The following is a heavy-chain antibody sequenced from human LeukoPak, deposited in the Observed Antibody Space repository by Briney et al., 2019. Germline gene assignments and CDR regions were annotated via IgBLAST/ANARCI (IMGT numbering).Heavy chain of an antibody. Sequence: GGSLRLSCVASGFTFSSYAMSWVRQPPGKGLEWMANIKQDGSEKYYVDSVKGRFTISRDNAKNSLCLQMNSLRAEDTAVYYCARDYIAYDILTGYYLWGQGTLVTVSS. J-gene: IGHJ4*02. CDR2: IKQDGSEK. D-gene: IGHD3-9*01. CDR1: GFTFSSYA. V-gene: IGHV3-7*01. CDR3: ARDYIAYDILTGYYL.